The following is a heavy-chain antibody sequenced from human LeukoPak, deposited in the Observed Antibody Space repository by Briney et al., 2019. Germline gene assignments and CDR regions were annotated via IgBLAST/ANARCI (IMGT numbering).Heavy chain of an antibody. Sequence: ASVKVSCKASGYTFTSYDINWVRQATGQGLEWMGWMNPNSGNTGYAQKLQGRVTMTRNTSISTAYMELSSLRSEDTAVYYCASTLGYCSGGSCSDYWGQGTLVTVSS. V-gene: IGHV1-8*01. D-gene: IGHD2-15*01. CDR1: GYTFTSYD. CDR3: ASTLGYCSGGSCSDY. J-gene: IGHJ4*02. CDR2: MNPNSGNT.